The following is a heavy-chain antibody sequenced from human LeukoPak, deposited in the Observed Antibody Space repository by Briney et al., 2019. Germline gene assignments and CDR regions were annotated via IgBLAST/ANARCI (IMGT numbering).Heavy chain of an antibody. CDR2: IYYSGST. Sequence: PSETLSLTCTVSGGSISSSSYYWGWIRHPPGKGLEWIGSIYYSGSTYYNPSLKSRVTISVDTSKNKFSLKLSSVTAADTAVYYCGRHDFWSGYLDAFDVWGQGTMVTVSS. CDR1: GGSISSSSYY. V-gene: IGHV4-39*07. J-gene: IGHJ3*01. CDR3: GRHDFWSGYLDAFDV. D-gene: IGHD3-3*01.